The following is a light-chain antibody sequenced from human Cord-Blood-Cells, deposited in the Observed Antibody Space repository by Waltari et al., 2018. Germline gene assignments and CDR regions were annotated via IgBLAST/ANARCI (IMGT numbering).Light chain of an antibody. CDR1: SSNIGAGYD. CDR2: GNS. V-gene: IGLV1-40*01. J-gene: IGLJ2*01. Sequence: QSVLTQPPSVSGAPGQRVTISCTGSSSNIGAGYDVHWYQQLPGTAPKLLIYGNSKRPSGVPDRVSGAKSGTSASLAITGRQAEDEADYYCQSYDSSLSGSVFGGGTKLTVL. CDR3: QSYDSSLSGSV.